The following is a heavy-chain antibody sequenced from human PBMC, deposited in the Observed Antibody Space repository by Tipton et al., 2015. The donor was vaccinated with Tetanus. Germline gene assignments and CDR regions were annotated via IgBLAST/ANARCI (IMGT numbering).Heavy chain of an antibody. CDR1: GFTFSDAW. CDR3: TTGTVFSTY. CDR2: IKTKSEGGTT. D-gene: IGHD4-17*01. Sequence: SGFTFSDAWMNWVRQAPGKGLEWVGRIKTKSEGGTTDYAAPVKGRFTISRDDSHNTLYLQMTSLKTEDTAVYYCTTGTVFSTYWGQGTLATVSS. J-gene: IGHJ4*02. V-gene: IGHV3-15*01.